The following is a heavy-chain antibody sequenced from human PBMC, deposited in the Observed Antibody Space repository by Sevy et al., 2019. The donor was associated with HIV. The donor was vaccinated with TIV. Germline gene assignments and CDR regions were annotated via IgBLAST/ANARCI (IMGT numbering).Heavy chain of an antibody. CDR2: MSYDGSTR. V-gene: IGHV3-30*09. J-gene: IGHJ4*02. D-gene: IGHD6-19*01. CDR1: GFSISPYA. CDR3: ARDAGYSTGWYAGY. Sequence: GGSLRLSCAASGFSISPYAFHWVRQAPGKGLEWVALMSYDGSTRYYADSAKGRFAISKDNSKNTLYLQMNSLRMEDTAIDYCARDAGYSTGWYAGYWGQGTLVTVSS.